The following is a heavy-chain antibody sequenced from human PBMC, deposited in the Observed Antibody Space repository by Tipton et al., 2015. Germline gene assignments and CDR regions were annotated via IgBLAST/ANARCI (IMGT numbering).Heavy chain of an antibody. CDR2: IIGNGGTT. D-gene: IGHD2-8*02. CDR1: GFTFSSYA. V-gene: IGHV3-64*04. CDR3: ARTPTLTGGDPLYYFDY. J-gene: IGHJ4*02. Sequence: SLRLSCSASGFTFSSYAMHWVRQAPGKGLEYVSAIIGNGGTTYYADSVKGRFTISRDDSTNTLFLQMNSLRAEDTAVYYCARTPTLTGGDPLYYFDYWGQGTLVTVSS.